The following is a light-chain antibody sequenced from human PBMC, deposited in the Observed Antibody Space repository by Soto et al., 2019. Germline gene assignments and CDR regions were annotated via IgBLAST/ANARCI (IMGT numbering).Light chain of an antibody. Sequence: IQLTQSPSSLSASVGDRVTITCRASQGISSYLAWYQQKPGKAPKLLIYAASTLQGGVPSRFSGSGSGTDVTLTISSLQPEDFATYYCQQLNSYPLLTFGGGTKVEIK. CDR1: QGISSY. CDR3: QQLNSYPLLT. CDR2: AAS. J-gene: IGKJ4*01. V-gene: IGKV1-9*01.